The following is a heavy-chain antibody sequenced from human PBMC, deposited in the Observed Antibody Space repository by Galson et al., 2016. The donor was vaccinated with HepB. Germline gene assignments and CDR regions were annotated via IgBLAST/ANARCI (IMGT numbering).Heavy chain of an antibody. J-gene: IGHJ3*01. CDR2: ISSSGTTI. V-gene: IGHV3-11*01. D-gene: IGHD2-15*01. CDR1: GFTFSDNY. CDR3: ARRWDAFDL. Sequence: SLRLSCAASGFTFSDNYMSWIRQAPGKGLEWLSYISSSGTTIYYADSVKGRFTISRDNAKNSLYLQMNSLRADDTALYYCARRWDAFDLWGQATMVTVSS.